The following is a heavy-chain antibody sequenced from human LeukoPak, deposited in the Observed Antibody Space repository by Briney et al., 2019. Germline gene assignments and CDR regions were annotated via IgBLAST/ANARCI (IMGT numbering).Heavy chain of an antibody. D-gene: IGHD1-26*01. CDR2: IYPGDSDT. V-gene: IGHV5-51*01. CDR1: GYSFTSYW. J-gene: IGHJ6*02. CDR3: ARLSFLGSYYSGYYYGMDV. Sequence: GESLKISCKGSGYSFTSYWIGWVRQMPGKGLEWMGIIYPGDSDTRYSPSFQGQVTISADKSISTAYLQWSSLKASDTATYYCARLSFLGSYYSGYYYGMDVWGQGTTVTVSS.